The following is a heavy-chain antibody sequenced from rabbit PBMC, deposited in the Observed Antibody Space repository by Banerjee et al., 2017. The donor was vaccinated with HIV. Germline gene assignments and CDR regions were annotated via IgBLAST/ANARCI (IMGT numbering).Heavy chain of an antibody. D-gene: IGHD7-1*01. Sequence: QEQLEESGGDLVKPEGSLTLTCTASGFTLSSYRICWVRQAPGKGLEWIACMDAGSSGSTNYATWAKGRFTISKTSSTTVTLQMTSLTAADTATYFCARGDGAYAGYDGLWGPGNLVTVS. V-gene: IGHV1S45*01. CDR2: MDAGSSGST. CDR3: ARGDGAYAGYDGL. J-gene: IGHJ4*01. CDR1: GFTLSSYR.